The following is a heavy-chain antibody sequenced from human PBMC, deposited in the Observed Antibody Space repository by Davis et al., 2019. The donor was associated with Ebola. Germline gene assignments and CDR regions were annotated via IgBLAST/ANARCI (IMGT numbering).Heavy chain of an antibody. CDR3: VRDPALVVTGGGWFFGL. CDR1: GFRFSNYA. CDR2: ISSSSNYI. Sequence: GGSLRLSCEGSGFRFSNYAMTWVRQAPGKGLEWVSFISSSSNYIYYADSVKGRFTVSRDNAKNSLYLQMNSLRAEDTAVYYCVRDPALVVTGGGWFFGLWGRGTLVTVSS. J-gene: IGHJ2*01. V-gene: IGHV3-21*01. D-gene: IGHD2-21*02.